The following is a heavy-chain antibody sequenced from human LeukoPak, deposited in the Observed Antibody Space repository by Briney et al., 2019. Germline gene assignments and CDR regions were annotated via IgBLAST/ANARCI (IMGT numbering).Heavy chain of an antibody. CDR2: IYYSGST. V-gene: IGHV4-59*01. Sequence: SETLSLTCTVSGGSISSYYWSWIRQPPGKGLEWIGYIYYSGSTNYNPSLKSRVTISVDTSKNQFSLKLSSVTAADTAVYYCARQEYGLQVDYWGQGTSVTVSS. CDR1: GGSISSYY. D-gene: IGHD2/OR15-2a*01. CDR3: ARQEYGLQVDY. J-gene: IGHJ4*03.